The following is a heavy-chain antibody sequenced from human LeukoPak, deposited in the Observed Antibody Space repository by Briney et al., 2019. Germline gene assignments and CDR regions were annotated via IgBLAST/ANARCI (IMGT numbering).Heavy chain of an antibody. CDR3: ASTMVRGVNDAFDI. J-gene: IGHJ3*02. D-gene: IGHD3-10*01. V-gene: IGHV7-4-1*02. CDR1: GYTFTSYA. CDR2: INTNTGNP. Sequence: ASVKVSCKASGYTFTSYAMNWVRQAPGQGLEWMGWINTNTGNPTYAQGFTGRFVFSLDTSVSTAYLQISSLKAEDTAVYYCASTMVRGVNDAFDIWGQGTMVTVSS.